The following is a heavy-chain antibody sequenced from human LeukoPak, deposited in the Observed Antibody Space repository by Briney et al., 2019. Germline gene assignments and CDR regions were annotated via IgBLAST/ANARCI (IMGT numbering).Heavy chain of an antibody. CDR3: AKDLVTGSLDY. D-gene: IGHD3-10*01. CDR1: GFTFSSYA. Sequence: GGSLRLSCAASGFTFSSYAMTLVRQAPGKGLEWVSSISGSGGSTYYADSVKGRFTISRDNSKNTLYLQMNSLRAEDTAVYYCAKDLVTGSLDYWGQGTLVTVSS. J-gene: IGHJ4*02. CDR2: ISGSGGST. V-gene: IGHV3-23*01.